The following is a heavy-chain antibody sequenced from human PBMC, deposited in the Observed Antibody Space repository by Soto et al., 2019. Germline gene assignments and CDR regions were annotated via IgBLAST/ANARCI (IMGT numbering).Heavy chain of an antibody. V-gene: IGHV4-38-2*01. CDR3: ARVARREGFWSGYSPYYYGMDV. CDR1: GYSISSGYY. J-gene: IGHJ6*02. Sequence: SETLSLTCAVSGYSISSGYYWGWIRQPPGKGLEWIGSIYHSGSTYYNPSLKSRVTISVDTSKNQFSLKLSSVTAADTAVYYCARVARREGFWSGYSPYYYGMDVWGQGTTVTVSS. CDR2: IYHSGST. D-gene: IGHD3-3*01.